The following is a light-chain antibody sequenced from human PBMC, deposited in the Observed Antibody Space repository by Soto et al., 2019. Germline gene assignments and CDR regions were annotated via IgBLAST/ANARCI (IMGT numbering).Light chain of an antibody. CDR1: QSFINNY. CDR3: QQYSSSRT. Sequence: EIVLTQSPGTLSLSPGERATLSCRASQSFINNYLAWYQQKPVQAPRLLIYGASNRATGIPDRFSGSGSGTDFTLTITRLEPEDFAMYYCQQYSSSRTFGQGTKVDIK. V-gene: IGKV3-20*01. J-gene: IGKJ1*01. CDR2: GAS.